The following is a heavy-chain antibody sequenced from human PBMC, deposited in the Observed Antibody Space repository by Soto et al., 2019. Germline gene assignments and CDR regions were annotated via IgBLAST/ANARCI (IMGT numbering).Heavy chain of an antibody. V-gene: IGHV1-3*01. CDR2: ISAGNGNT. J-gene: IGHJ3*02. Sequence: ASVKVSCKASGYIFTSYVMHWVRQAPGQRLEWMGWISAGNGNTKYSQKFQGRVTITRDTSASTAYMELSSLRSEDTAVYYCARDLAFDIWGQGTMVTVSS. CDR3: ARDLAFDI. CDR1: GYIFTSYV.